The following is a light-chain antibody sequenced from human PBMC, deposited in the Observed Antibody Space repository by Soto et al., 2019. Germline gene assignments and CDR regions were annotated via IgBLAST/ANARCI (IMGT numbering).Light chain of an antibody. CDR3: PQYGSSRTT. V-gene: IGKV3-20*01. J-gene: IGKJ3*01. CDR1: QSVSSSY. CDR2: GAS. Sequence: EIVLTQSPGTLSLSPGERATLSCRASQSVSSSYLAWYQQKPGQAPRLLIYGASSRATGIPDRFSGSGSGTDFTLTISRLEPEDFAVYYCPQYGSSRTTFGPGTKVYIK.